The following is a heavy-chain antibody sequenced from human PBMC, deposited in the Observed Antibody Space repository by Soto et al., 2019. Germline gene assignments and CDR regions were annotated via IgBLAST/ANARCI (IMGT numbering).Heavy chain of an antibody. V-gene: IGHV3-15*01. Sequence: PGGSICHSCRAFELTFSRAWMTWARQAPGKGLEWVGRIKSKTDGGTTDYAAPVKGRFTISRDDSKNTMYLQMNSLKTEDTAVYYCTIPRGPMIRPWGQGTLVTVS. CDR1: ELTFSRAW. CDR3: TIPRGPMIRP. J-gene: IGHJ5*02. D-gene: IGHD3-22*01. CDR2: IKSKTDGGTT.